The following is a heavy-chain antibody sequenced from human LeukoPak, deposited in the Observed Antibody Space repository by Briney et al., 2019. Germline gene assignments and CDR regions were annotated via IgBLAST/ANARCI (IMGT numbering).Heavy chain of an antibody. CDR1: GSTFRDYF. Sequence: PGGSLRLSCAASGSTFRDYFMSWIRQAPGKGLEWVVYTNTAGNTIYYADSMKGRFTISRDNAKNSLYLQMNTLRAEDTAVYYCARATYDSSAVDAFDIWGQGTMVTVSP. CDR3: ARATYDSSAVDAFDI. V-gene: IGHV3-11*01. J-gene: IGHJ3*02. CDR2: TNTAGNTI. D-gene: IGHD3-22*01.